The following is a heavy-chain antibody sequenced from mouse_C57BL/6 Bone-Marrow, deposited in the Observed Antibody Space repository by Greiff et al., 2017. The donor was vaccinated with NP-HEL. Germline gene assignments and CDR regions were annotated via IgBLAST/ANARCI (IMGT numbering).Heavy chain of an antibody. V-gene: IGHV5-2*01. CDR3: ASYSNFGFAY. CDR1: EYEFPSHD. CDR2: LNSDGGRP. J-gene: IGHJ3*01. D-gene: IGHD2-5*01. Sequence: EVKLVESGGGLVQPGESLKLSCESNEYEFPSHDMSWVRKTPEKRLELVAALNSDGGRPYYPDTMERRFIISRDNTKKTLYLQMSSLRSEDTALYYCASYSNFGFAYWGQGTLVTVSA.